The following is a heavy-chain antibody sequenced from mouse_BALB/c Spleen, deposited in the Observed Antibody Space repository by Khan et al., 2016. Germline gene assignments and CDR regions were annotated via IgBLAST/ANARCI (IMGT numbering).Heavy chain of an antibody. CDR2: ISYDGSN. J-gene: IGHJ1*01. CDR1: GYSITSGYY. CDR3: ARVGGNSWYFDG. V-gene: IGHV3-6*02. Sequence: EVQLVESGPGLVKPSQSLSLTCSVTGYSITSGYYWNWIRQFPGNKLEWMGYISYDGSNNYNPSLKNRISITRDTSKNQFFLKLNSVTTEDTATXYCARVGGNSWYFDGWGAGTTVTVSS. D-gene: IGHD1-1*02.